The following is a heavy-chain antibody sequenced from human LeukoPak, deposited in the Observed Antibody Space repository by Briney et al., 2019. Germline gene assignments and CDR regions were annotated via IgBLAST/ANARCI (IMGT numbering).Heavy chain of an antibody. D-gene: IGHD1-7*01. Sequence: PSETLSLTCAVYGGSFSGYYWSWIRQPPGKGLEWIGEINHSGSTNYNPSLKSRVTISVDTSKNQFSLKLSSVTAADTAVYYCARDSEGVTGSTSWFDPWGQGTLVTVSS. CDR3: ARDSEGVTGSTSWFDP. CDR2: INHSGST. CDR1: GGSFSGYY. V-gene: IGHV4-34*01. J-gene: IGHJ5*02.